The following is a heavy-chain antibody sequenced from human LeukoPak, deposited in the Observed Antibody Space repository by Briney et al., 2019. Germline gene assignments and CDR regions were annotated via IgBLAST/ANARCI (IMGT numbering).Heavy chain of an antibody. Sequence: PGGSLRLSCAASGFTFSASDMNWVRQTPGKGLEWVSSISSSSSYIYYADSVKGRFTISRDNAKTSLYLQMNSLRAEDTAVYYCARDQGGYDLFDYWGQGTLVTVSS. CDR3: ARDQGGYDLFDY. CDR1: GFTFSASD. V-gene: IGHV3-21*01. J-gene: IGHJ4*02. CDR2: ISSSSSYI. D-gene: IGHD5-12*01.